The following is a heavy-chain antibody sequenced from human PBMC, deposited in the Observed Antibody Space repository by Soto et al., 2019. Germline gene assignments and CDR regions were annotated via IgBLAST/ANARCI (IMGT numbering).Heavy chain of an antibody. Sequence: PSETLSLTCAVYGGSFSGYYCTWIRQPPGKGLEWIGEINHSGSTNYNPSLKSRVTISVDTSKNHFSLTLNSVTAADRATYYCARSRYNFVVVPAALPYYYYAMDVWGQGTTVTVSS. CDR2: INHSGST. CDR1: GGSFSGYY. V-gene: IGHV4-34*01. D-gene: IGHD2-2*01. CDR3: ARSRYNFVVVPAALPYYYYAMDV. J-gene: IGHJ6*02.